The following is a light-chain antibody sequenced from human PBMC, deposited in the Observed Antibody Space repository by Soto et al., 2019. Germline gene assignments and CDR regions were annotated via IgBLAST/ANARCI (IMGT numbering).Light chain of an antibody. CDR1: SSDIGTNS. J-gene: IGLJ1*01. Sequence: QSVLTQPPSASGTPGQRVTLSCSGSSSDIGTNSVNWFQQLPGTAPKVLIYSNNQRPSGVPDRFSASKSGTSASLAISGVESEDEADYYCASWDDSLNAYVFGTGTKVTVL. CDR3: ASWDDSLNAYV. V-gene: IGLV1-44*01. CDR2: SNN.